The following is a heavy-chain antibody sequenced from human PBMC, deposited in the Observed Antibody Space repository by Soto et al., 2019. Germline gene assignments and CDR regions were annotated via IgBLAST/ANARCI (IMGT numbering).Heavy chain of an antibody. CDR1: GGSLSSYY. Sequence: SETLSLTCTVSGGSLSSYYWSWIRQAPGKGLEWIGFIYYSGNTDYNPSLKSRVTISVDTSKNQFSLKLSSVTAADTAVYYCAREYYYDSSGNLAFDIWGQGTMVTVSS. CDR3: AREYYYDSSGNLAFDI. J-gene: IGHJ3*02. D-gene: IGHD3-22*01. V-gene: IGHV4-59*12. CDR2: IYYSGNT.